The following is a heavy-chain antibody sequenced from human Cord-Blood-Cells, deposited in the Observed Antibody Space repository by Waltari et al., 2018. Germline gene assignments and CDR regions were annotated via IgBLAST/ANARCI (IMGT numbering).Heavy chain of an antibody. D-gene: IGHD6-6*01. J-gene: IGHJ3*02. CDR2: IYPDDSDT. CDR3: ATTNSSSSAFDI. CDR1: GYSFTSYW. V-gene: IGHV5-51*01. Sequence: EVQLVQSGAEVKKPGESLKISCKGSGYSFTSYWIGWVRQMPGEGLEWMGVIYPDDSDTRNSPCFQGQVTIATDKSSSTAYLQWSSLEASDSPMYYCATTNSSSSAFDIWGQGTMVTVSS.